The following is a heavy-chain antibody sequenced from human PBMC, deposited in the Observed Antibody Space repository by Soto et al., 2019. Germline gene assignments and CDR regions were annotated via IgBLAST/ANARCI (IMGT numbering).Heavy chain of an antibody. Sequence: SETLSPTCAVSGGSISSGGYYWSWIRQPPGKGLEWIGYIYHSGSTYYNPSLKSRVTISVDRSKNQFSLKLSSVTAADTAVYYCARADPTGTAPDYWGQGTLVTVSS. D-gene: IGHD1-1*01. J-gene: IGHJ4*02. CDR1: GGSISSGGYY. CDR3: ARADPTGTAPDY. V-gene: IGHV4-30-2*01. CDR2: IYHSGST.